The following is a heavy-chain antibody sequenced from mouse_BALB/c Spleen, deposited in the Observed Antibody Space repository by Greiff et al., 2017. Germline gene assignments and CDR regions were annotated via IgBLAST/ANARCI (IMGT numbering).Heavy chain of an antibody. CDR2: IWGDGST. CDR3: ARGHFYYGSFDY. Sequence: QVQLKESGPGLVAPSQSLSITCTVSGFSLTGYGVNWVRQPPGKGLEWLGMIWGDGSTDYNSALKSRLSISKDNSKGQVFLKMNSLQTDDTARYYCARGHFYYGSFDYWGQGTALAVSS. J-gene: IGHJ2*01. CDR1: GFSLTGYG. V-gene: IGHV2-6-7*01. D-gene: IGHD1-1*01.